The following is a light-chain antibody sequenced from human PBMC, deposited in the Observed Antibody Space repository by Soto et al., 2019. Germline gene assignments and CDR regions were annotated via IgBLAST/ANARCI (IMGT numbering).Light chain of an antibody. J-gene: IGLJ1*01. CDR1: ISDVGAYNS. Sequence: QSVLAQPAAVSWSPGQSITISCTGTISDVGAYNSVSWYQQHPHRAPQVIIYKGTQRPSGVSNRFSGSTSGNAASLTISALQADDEAEYFCCSSAPESTYVFGTGTKVTVL. CDR2: KGT. CDR3: CSSAPESTYV. V-gene: IGLV2-23*01.